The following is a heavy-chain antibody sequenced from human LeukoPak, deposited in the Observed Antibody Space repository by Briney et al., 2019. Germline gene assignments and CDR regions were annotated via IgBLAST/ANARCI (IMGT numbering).Heavy chain of an antibody. CDR1: GGSISSYY. D-gene: IGHD5-18*01. CDR2: IYYSGST. J-gene: IGHJ4*01. V-gene: IGHV4-59*01. CDR3: ARGDARGYSYGHFHFDH. Sequence: SETLSLTCTVSGGSISSYYWSWIRQPPGKGLEWIGYIYYSGSTNYNPSLKSRVTVSVDASKNQFSLKLSSVTAADTAVYYCARGDARGYSYGHFHFDHWGHGTLVTVSS.